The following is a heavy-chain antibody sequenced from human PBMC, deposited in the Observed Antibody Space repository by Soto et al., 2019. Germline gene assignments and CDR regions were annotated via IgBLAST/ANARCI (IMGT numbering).Heavy chain of an antibody. D-gene: IGHD3-10*01. Sequence: EVQLLESGGGLVQPGGSLRLSCAASGFTFSSYAMSWVRQAPGKGLEWVSAISGSGGSTYYADSVKGRFTISRDNSKNTLDLQVNCRRAEDTAVYYCGKCGRCGSGYWYFDLWGRGTLVTVAS. CDR1: GFTFSSYA. CDR3: GKCGRCGSGYWYFDL. V-gene: IGHV3-23*01. CDR2: ISGSGGST. J-gene: IGHJ2*01.